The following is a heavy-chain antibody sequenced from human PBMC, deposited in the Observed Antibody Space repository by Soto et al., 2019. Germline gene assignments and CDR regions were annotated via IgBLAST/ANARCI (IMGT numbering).Heavy chain of an antibody. CDR2: ISGSGGST. CDR1: GLVFTNAQ. J-gene: IGHJ6*03. CDR3: AKHGPLESYYMDV. V-gene: IGHV3-23*01. Sequence: PGGSLRLSCAASGLVFTNAQMHWVRQAPGKGLEWVSAISGSGGSTYYADSVKGRFTISRDNSKNTLYLQMNSLRAEDTAVYYCAKHGPLESYYMDVWGKGTTVTVSS.